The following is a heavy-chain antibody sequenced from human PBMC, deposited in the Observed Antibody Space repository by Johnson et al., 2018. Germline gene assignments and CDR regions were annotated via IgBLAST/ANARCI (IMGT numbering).Heavy chain of an antibody. CDR1: GFTFSTYD. V-gene: IGHV3-13*01. D-gene: IGHD2-2*01. CDR2: IGIAGDT. CDR3: ARWGTRQDFDYYGMDV. J-gene: IGHJ6*02. Sequence: VQLVESGGGVVQPGRSLRLSCAASGFTFSTYDMHWVRQATGKGLEWVSGIGIAGDTYYSDSVKGRFTISRENAKNSFYLQMNSLRAGDTAVYFCARWGTRQDFDYYGMDVWGQGTTVTVSS.